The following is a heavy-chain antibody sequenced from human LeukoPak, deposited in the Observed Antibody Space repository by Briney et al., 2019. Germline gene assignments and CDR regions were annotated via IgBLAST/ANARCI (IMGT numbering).Heavy chain of an antibody. D-gene: IGHD3-22*01. V-gene: IGHV1-69*13. Sequence: ASVKVSCKASGGTFSSYAISWVRQAPGQGLEWMGGIIPIFGTANYAQKFQGRVTITADESTSTAYMELSSPRSEDTAVYYCARGNKYYYDSSGYYHWGQGTLVTVSS. J-gene: IGHJ5*02. CDR1: GGTFSSYA. CDR2: IIPIFGTA. CDR3: ARGNKYYYDSSGYYH.